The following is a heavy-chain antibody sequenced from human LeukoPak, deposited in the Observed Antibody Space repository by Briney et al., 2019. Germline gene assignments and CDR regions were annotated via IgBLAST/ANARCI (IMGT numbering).Heavy chain of an antibody. CDR3: AELGITMIGGV. V-gene: IGHV3-48*03. CDR1: GFTFSIYQ. Sequence: GGSLRLSCAASGFTFSIYQMNWLRQAPGKGLEWVSYISNNGSTIYHPGSVKGRFTISSVNPKNTLYLQMNSLRAEDTAVYYCAELGITMIGGVWGKGTTVTISS. CDR2: ISNNGSTI. D-gene: IGHD3-10*02. J-gene: IGHJ6*04.